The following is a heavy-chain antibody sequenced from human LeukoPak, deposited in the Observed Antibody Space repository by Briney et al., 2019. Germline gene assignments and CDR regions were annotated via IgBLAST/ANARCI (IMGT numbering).Heavy chain of an antibody. CDR1: GGSFSGYY. V-gene: IGHV4-34*01. CDR3: ARTKQRYFDL. J-gene: IGHJ2*01. CDR2: INHRGST. D-gene: IGHD6-13*01. Sequence: SETLSLTCAVYGGSFSGYYWSWIRQPPGKGVEWIGEINHRGSTNYNPPVKSRVTISVDTSKHQFSVKQSSVTAADTAVYYCARTKQRYFDLWGRGTLVTVSS.